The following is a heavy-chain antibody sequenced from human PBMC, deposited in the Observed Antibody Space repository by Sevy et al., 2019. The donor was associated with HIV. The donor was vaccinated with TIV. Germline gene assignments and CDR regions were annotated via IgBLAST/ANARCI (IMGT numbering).Heavy chain of an antibody. CDR3: AKASIEGAATTGGVFDY. V-gene: IGHV3-23*01. D-gene: IGHD6-19*01. CDR2: ISESGAIT. Sequence: GGSQRLSCVASGFTSSSYAMSWVRQAPGKGLEWVSSISESGAITDYADSVKGRFTISRDNSKSTLYLQMNSLRAEDTAIYYCAKASIEGAATTGGVFDYWGQGTLVTVSS. CDR1: GFTSSSYA. J-gene: IGHJ4*02.